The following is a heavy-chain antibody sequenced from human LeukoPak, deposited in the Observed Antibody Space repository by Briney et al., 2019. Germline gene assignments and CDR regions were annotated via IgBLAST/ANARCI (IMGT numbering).Heavy chain of an antibody. Sequence: GGSLRLSCAASGFTFSSYSMHWVRQAPGKGLEWVAVIWYDGSNKYYADSVKGRFTISRDNSKNTLYLQMNSLRAEDTAVYYCARDHDSSGYYLAYYFDYWGQGTLVTVSS. D-gene: IGHD3-22*01. CDR3: ARDHDSSGYYLAYYFDY. CDR2: IWYDGSNK. CDR1: GFTFSSYS. V-gene: IGHV3-33*01. J-gene: IGHJ4*02.